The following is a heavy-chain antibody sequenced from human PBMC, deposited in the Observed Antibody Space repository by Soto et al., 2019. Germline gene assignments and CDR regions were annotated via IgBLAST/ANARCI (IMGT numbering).Heavy chain of an antibody. J-gene: IGHJ4*02. CDR2: ISAYNGNT. CDR1: VYTFTSYG. Sequence: RXSVKVSCKASVYTFTSYGISWVRQAPGQGLEWMGWISAYNGNTNYAQKLQGRVTMTTDTSTSTAYMELRSLRSDDTAVYYCARLRRSSSWYDYWGQETLVTVSS. D-gene: IGHD6-13*01. CDR3: ARLRRSSSWYDY. V-gene: IGHV1-18*01.